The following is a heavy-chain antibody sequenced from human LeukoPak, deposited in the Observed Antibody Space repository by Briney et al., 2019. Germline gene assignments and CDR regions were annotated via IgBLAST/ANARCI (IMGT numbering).Heavy chain of an antibody. D-gene: IGHD3-9*01. Sequence: AGGSLRLSCAASGFTFSSYGMHWVRQTPGKGLEWVAVIWYDGSNKYYADSVKGRFTIPRDNSKNALYLQMNSLRAEDTAVYYCARGGYFDWLLKDYWGQGTLVTVSS. J-gene: IGHJ4*02. V-gene: IGHV3-33*01. CDR2: IWYDGSNK. CDR3: ARGGYFDWLLKDY. CDR1: GFTFSSYG.